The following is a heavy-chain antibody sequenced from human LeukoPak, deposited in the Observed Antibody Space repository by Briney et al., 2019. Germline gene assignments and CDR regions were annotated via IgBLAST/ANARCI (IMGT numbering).Heavy chain of an antibody. V-gene: IGHV1-69*01. CDR3: ARGKEYDFWSGYSRFDY. Sequence: SVKISCKASGGTFSSYAISWVRQAPGQGLEWMGGIIPIFGTANYAQKFQGRVTITADESTSTAYMELSSLRSEDTAVYYCARGKEYDFWSGYSRFDYWGQGTLVTVSS. CDR1: GGTFSSYA. J-gene: IGHJ4*02. CDR2: IIPIFGTA. D-gene: IGHD3-3*01.